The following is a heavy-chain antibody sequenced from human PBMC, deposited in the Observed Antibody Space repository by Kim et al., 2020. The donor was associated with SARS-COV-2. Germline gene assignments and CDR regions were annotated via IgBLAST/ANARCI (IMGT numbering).Heavy chain of an antibody. CDR1: GFPFRSYA. V-gene: IGHV3-30*04. CDR3: ARSTRPDIAAAYGMDG. CDR2: MSYDGINK. D-gene: IGHD6-13*01. J-gene: IGHJ6*02. Sequence: GGSLRLSCAASGFPFRSYAVHWVRQAPGRGLEWVAVMSYDGINKYYAESVKGRFTISRDTSKNTLYLQMNSLRGEDTALYYCARSTRPDIAAAYGMDGWGQGTAV.